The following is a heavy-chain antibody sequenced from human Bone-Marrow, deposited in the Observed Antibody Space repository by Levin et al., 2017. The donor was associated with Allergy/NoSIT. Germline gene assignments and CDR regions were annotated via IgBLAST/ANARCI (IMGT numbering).Heavy chain of an antibody. CDR2: IYSGGST. CDR1: GITVGNNY. J-gene: IGHJ5*02. CDR3: ATRGSGRSPDA. V-gene: IGHV3-53*01. D-gene: IGHD3-10*01. Sequence: AGGSLRLSCTASGITVGNNYMCWVRQAPGKGLEWVSLIYSGGSTHYADSVEGRFTISRDSSKNTSYLQMNRRRAEDTAMCYCATRGSGRSPDAWGQGTLVTVSS.